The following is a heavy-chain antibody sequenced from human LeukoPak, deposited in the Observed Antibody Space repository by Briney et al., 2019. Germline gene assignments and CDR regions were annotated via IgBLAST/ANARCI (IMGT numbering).Heavy chain of an antibody. V-gene: IGHV3-48*01. CDR2: ISSSSSTI. J-gene: IGHJ4*02. CDR1: GFTFSSYS. Sequence: GGSLRLSCAASGFTFSSYSMNWVRQAPGKGLEWVSYISSSSSTIYYADSVKGRFTISRDNAKNSLYLQMNSLRAEDTAVYYCARDWNGSYEDFFDYWGQGTLVTVSS. D-gene: IGHD1-26*01. CDR3: ARDWNGSYEDFFDY.